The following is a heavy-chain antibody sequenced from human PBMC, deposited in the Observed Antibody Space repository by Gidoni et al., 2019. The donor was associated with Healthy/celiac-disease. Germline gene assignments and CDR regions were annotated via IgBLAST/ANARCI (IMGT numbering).Heavy chain of an antibody. J-gene: IGHJ4*02. CDR2: IYSGGST. Sequence: EVQLVESGGGLVQPGGSLSLSCAASGFPVSSNYMSWVRQAPGKGLEWVSVIYSGGSTYYADSVKGRFTISRDNSKNTLYLQMNSLRAEDTAVYYCASLDYGDYDGPSGVEYWGQGTLVTVSS. CDR3: ASLDYGDYDGPSGVEY. D-gene: IGHD4-17*01. V-gene: IGHV3-66*01. CDR1: GFPVSSNY.